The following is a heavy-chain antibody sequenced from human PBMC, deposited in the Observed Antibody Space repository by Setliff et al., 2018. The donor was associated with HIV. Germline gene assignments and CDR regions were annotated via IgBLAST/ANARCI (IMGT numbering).Heavy chain of an antibody. V-gene: IGHV3-7*01. Sequence: GGSLRLSCAASGFTFRNYKFNWVRQAPGKGRESVANVKQYGTETLYVDSVKGRFTISRDNANNLVYLQMNSLRVEDTAVYFCARWGSGSYERVFDYWGQGMLVTVSS. D-gene: IGHD1-26*01. CDR1: GFTFRNYK. CDR3: ARWGSGSYERVFDY. J-gene: IGHJ4*02. CDR2: VKQYGTET.